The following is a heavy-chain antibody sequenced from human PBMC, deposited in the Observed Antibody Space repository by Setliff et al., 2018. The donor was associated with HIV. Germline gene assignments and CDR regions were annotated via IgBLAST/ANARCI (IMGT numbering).Heavy chain of an antibody. J-gene: IGHJ4*02. CDR1: GYTFTTYS. D-gene: IGHD4-17*01. V-gene: IGHV1-3*04. CDR2: MHIGKGDR. Sequence: GASVKVSCKASGYTFTTYSLHWVRQAPGQSLEWMAWMHIGKGDRKFSQDFQGRITISTDTSANTAYMELTDLRPEDTAVYYCARDVIVYFDRGDSPAYWGQGTLVTVSS. CDR3: ARDVIVYFDRGDSPAY.